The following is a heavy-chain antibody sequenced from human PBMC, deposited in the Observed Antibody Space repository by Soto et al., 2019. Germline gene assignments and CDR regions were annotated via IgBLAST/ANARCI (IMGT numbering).Heavy chain of an antibody. J-gene: IGHJ6*02. D-gene: IGHD6-6*01. CDR3: ARRAGARAFYYYGMDV. V-gene: IGHV5-51*01. Sequence: PGESLKISCKGSGYSFSSYWIGWVRQMPGKCLECMGIIYPGDSDTSYSSSFQGQVTISADKSINTAYLQWSSLKASDTAMYYCARRAGARAFYYYGMDVWGLGTTATVSS. CDR1: GYSFSSYW. CDR2: IYPGDSDT.